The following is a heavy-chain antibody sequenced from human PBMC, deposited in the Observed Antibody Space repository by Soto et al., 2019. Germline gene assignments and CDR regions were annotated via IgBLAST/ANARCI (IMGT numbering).Heavy chain of an antibody. J-gene: IGHJ6*02. CDR3: ARDHWGYGYELFDYYYGMDV. CDR1: GYTFTSYG. D-gene: IGHD5-18*01. V-gene: IGHV1-18*01. Sequence: QVQLVQSGAEVKKPGASVKVSCKASGYTFTSYGISWVRQAPGQGLEWMGWISAYNGNTNYAQKLQGRVTMTTDTSTSTAYMELRSLRSDDTAVYYCARDHWGYGYELFDYYYGMDVWGQGTTVTVSS. CDR2: ISAYNGNT.